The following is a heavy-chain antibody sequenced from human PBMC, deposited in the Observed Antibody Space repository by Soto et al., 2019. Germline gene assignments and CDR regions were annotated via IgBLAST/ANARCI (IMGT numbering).Heavy chain of an antibody. CDR3: AGGSGSYYFPNF. V-gene: IGHV4-39*01. Sequence: SETLSLTCTVSGASITSSSYYWGWLRQPPGEGLEWIGTIYYSGNTYYNPSLKSQVTISVDTSKNQFSLKLSSMTAADTAVYFCAGGSGSYYFPNFWGQGTLVTVAS. D-gene: IGHD3-22*01. J-gene: IGHJ1*01. CDR1: GASITSSSYY. CDR2: IYYSGNT.